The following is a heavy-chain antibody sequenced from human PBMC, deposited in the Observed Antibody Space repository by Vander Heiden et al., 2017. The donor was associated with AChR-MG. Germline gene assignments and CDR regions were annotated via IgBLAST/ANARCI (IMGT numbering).Heavy chain of an antibody. CDR2: INPNSGGT. CDR3: ARGPNSSSHKGGLRY. J-gene: IGHJ4*02. V-gene: IGHV1-2*02. CDR1: GYTFTGYY. Sequence: QVQLVQSGPEVKKPGASVKVSCKASGYTFTGYYMHWVRQAPGQGLEWMGWINPNSGGTNYAQKFQGRVTMTRDTSISTAYMELSRLRSDDTAVYYCARGPNSSSHKGGLRYWGQGTLVTVSS. D-gene: IGHD6-13*01.